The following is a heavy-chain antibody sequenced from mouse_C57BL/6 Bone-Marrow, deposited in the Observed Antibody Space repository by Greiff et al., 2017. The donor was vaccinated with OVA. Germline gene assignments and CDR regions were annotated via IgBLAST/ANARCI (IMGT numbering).Heavy chain of an antibody. CDR1: GYTFTSYW. J-gene: IGHJ1*03. D-gene: IGHD1-1*01. Sequence: QVQLQQPGAELVKPGASVKLSCKASGYTFTSYWMQWVKQRPGQGLEWIGEIDPSDSYTNYNQKFKGKATLTVDTSSSTAYMQLSSLTSEDSAVYYCACPHYYGTWYFDVWGTGTTVTVSS. V-gene: IGHV1-50*01. CDR2: IDPSDSYT. CDR3: ACPHYYGTWYFDV.